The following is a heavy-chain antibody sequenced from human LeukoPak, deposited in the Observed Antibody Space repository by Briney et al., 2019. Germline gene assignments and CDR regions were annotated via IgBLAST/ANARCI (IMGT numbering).Heavy chain of an antibody. Sequence: SETLSLTCSVSGVSISSFYWSWIRQPPGKGLDWIGFIHYSGSTNYNPSLKSRVTMSVDTSKNQFSLQLSSVTAADTAVYYYARGYYDSSGYSNAFDIWGQGTMVAV. J-gene: IGHJ3*02. CDR1: GVSISSFY. CDR2: IHYSGST. D-gene: IGHD3-22*01. V-gene: IGHV4-59*01. CDR3: ARGYYDSSGYSNAFDI.